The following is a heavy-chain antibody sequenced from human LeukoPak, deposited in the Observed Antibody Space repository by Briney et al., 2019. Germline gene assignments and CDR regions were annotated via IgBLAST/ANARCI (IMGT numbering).Heavy chain of an antibody. V-gene: IGHV1-8*01. D-gene: IGHD6-6*01. CDR2: MNPNSGNT. Sequence: ASVKVSCKASGYTFTSYDINWVRQATGQGLEWMGWMNPNSGNTGYAQKFQGRVTMTRNTSISTAYMELSSLRSEDTAVYYCACGAARPVTDAFDIWGQGTMVTVSS. CDR3: ACGAARPVTDAFDI. CDR1: GYTFTSYD. J-gene: IGHJ3*02.